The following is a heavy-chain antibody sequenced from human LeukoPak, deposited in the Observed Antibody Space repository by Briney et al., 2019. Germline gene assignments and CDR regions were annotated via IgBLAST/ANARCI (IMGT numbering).Heavy chain of an antibody. CDR1: GGSFSSYY. V-gene: IGHV4-34*01. CDR2: INHSGST. Sequence: SETLSLTCAVSGGSFSSYYCSWIRHPPGKGLEWIGEINHSGSTSYNTSLKSRVTISVDTSKNQFSLKLSSVTAADTAVYYCATRAPRYCSSTSCYWGRASWFDPWGQGTLVTVSS. CDR3: ATRAPRYCSSTSCYWGRASWFDP. D-gene: IGHD2-2*01. J-gene: IGHJ5*02.